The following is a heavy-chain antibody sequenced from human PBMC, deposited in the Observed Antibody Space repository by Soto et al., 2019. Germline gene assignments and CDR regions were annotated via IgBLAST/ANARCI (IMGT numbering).Heavy chain of an antibody. Sequence: EVQLVESGGGLVQPGGSLKLSCAACGCTFRGASMHWVRQASGKGLEWVGRIRNKANSYATAYAASVKGRFTISRDDSKNTAYLQMNSLKTEDTAVYYCTSHSPEDMIRKWGQGTLVTFSS. CDR3: TSHSPEDMIRK. D-gene: IGHD2-15*01. J-gene: IGHJ4*02. CDR2: IRNKANSYAT. CDR1: GCTFRGAS. V-gene: IGHV3-73*02.